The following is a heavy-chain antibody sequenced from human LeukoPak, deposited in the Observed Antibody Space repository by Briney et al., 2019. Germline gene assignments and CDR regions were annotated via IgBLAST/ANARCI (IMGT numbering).Heavy chain of an antibody. V-gene: IGHV5-51*03. Sequence: GESLKISCKGSGYSFTSYWIGWVRQMPGKGLEWMGIIYPGDSDTRYSPSFQGQVTISADKSISTAYLQWSSLKASDTAMYYCAGLNLTPRAKHDAFDIWGQGTMVTVSS. D-gene: IGHD5-24*01. CDR3: AGLNLTPRAKHDAFDI. CDR2: IYPGDSDT. J-gene: IGHJ3*02. CDR1: GYSFTSYW.